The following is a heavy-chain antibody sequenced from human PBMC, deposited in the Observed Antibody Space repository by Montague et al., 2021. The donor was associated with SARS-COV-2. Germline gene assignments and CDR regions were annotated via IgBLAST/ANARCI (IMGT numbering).Heavy chain of an antibody. CDR1: GGSLSTPHY. CDR2: IHHSGNA. D-gene: IGHD3-10*01. J-gene: IGHJ4*02. Sequence: SETLSLTCAVSGGSLSTPHYWSWVRQPPGKGLEWIGDIHHSGNANYNASFNGRATISVDQSKNQFSLTLTSVTAADTAIYYCARDRITRGLLDYWGQGTLVTVSS. V-gene: IGHV4-4*02. CDR3: ARDRITRGLLDY.